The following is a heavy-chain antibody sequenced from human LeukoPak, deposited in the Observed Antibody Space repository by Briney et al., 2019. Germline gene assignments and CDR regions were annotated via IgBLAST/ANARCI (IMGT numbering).Heavy chain of an antibody. Sequence: QPGGSLRLSCAASGFTFSSYWMHWVRQAPGKGLVWVSRINSDGSSTSYADSVKGRFTISTDNAKNTLYLQMNSLRAEDTAVYYCAREPPMVRGVIDYWGQGTLVTVSS. J-gene: IGHJ4*02. D-gene: IGHD3-10*01. CDR2: INSDGSST. V-gene: IGHV3-74*01. CDR3: AREPPMVRGVIDY. CDR1: GFTFSSYW.